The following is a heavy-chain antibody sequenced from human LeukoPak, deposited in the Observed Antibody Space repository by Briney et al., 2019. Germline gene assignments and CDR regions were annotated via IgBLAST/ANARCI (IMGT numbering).Heavy chain of an antibody. D-gene: IGHD3-9*01. V-gene: IGHV3-53*01. Sequence: PGGSLRLSCAASGFTVSSNYMSWVRQAPGKGLEWVSVMYSGGSTYYADSVRGRFTISRGSSKNTLYLQMNSLRAEDTAVYYCARGPYFPPGAFDIWGQGTMVTVSS. J-gene: IGHJ3*02. CDR3: ARGPYFPPGAFDI. CDR1: GFTVSSNY. CDR2: MYSGGST.